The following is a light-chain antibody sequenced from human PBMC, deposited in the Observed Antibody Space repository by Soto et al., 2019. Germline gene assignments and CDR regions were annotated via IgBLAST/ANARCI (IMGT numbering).Light chain of an antibody. V-gene: IGLV2-14*01. CDR1: SSDIGGHDY. J-gene: IGLJ3*02. Sequence: QSVLTQPASVSGSPGQSITISCTGTSSDIGGHDYVSWYQHFPGKAPKLILYEVTQRPSGISPRFSGSKSGNTASLTISGLQSEDEADYYCSSYTTTATLLFGGGPKLTVL. CDR3: SSYTTTATLL. CDR2: EVT.